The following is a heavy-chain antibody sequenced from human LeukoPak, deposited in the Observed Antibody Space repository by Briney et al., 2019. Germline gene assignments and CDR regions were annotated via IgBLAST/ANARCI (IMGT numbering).Heavy chain of an antibody. CDR1: GFTFSSYA. Sequence: GGSLRLSCAASGFTFSSYAMNWVRQAPGKGLDGVSAISGSGGSTYYADSVKGRFTISRDNSKNTLYLQMNSLRAEDTAVYYCAKDRGITIFGVVVTTPAFFDYWGQGTLVTVSS. J-gene: IGHJ4*02. D-gene: IGHD3-3*01. CDR3: AKDRGITIFGVVVTTPAFFDY. CDR2: ISGSGGST. V-gene: IGHV3-23*01.